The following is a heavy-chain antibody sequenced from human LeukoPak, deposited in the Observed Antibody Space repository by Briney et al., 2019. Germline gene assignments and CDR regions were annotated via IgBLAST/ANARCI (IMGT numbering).Heavy chain of an antibody. CDR2: ISSNGGST. CDR1: GFTFSSYA. J-gene: IGHJ4*02. Sequence: GGSLRLSCAASGFTFSSYAMHWVRQAPGKGLEYVSAISSNGGSTYYANSVKGRFTISRDNSKNTLYLQMGSLRAEDMAVYYCARDLTYYYGSGEGYWGQGTLVTVSS. V-gene: IGHV3-64*01. D-gene: IGHD3-10*01. CDR3: ARDLTYYYGSGEGY.